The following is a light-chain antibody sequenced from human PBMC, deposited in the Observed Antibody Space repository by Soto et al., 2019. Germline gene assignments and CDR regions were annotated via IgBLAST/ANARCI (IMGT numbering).Light chain of an antibody. CDR2: GAS. CDR1: QSVTSNY. CDR3: PQYGTPPMSP. V-gene: IGKV3-20*01. J-gene: IGKJ4*02. Sequence: LVQSKGVDLFSPGVIEKKSCRAIQSVTSNYLAWCQQTPGQAPRLLIYGASTRATGIPDRFSGSGSGTDFTLTNSRPEPEVAVGYYRPQYGTPPMSPFGGGTMVDIK.